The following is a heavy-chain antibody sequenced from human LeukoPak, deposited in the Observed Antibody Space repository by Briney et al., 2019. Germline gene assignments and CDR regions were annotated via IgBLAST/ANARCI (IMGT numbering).Heavy chain of an antibody. CDR3: ARDGGAQTYDILTGYYKADYYYGMDV. CDR1: GFTFSSYW. J-gene: IGHJ6*02. Sequence: SGGSLRLSCAASGFTFSSYWMSWVRQAPGKGLEWVANIKQDGSEKNYVDSVKGRFTISRDNAKNSLHVQMNSLRAEDTAVYYCARDGGAQTYDILTGYYKADYYYGMDVWGQGTTVTVSS. CDR2: IKQDGSEK. V-gene: IGHV3-7*01. D-gene: IGHD3-9*01.